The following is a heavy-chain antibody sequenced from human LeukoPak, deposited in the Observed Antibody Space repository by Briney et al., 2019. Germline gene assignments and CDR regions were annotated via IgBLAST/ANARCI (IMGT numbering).Heavy chain of an antibody. CDR2: INPNSGGT. Sequence: GASVKVSCKTSGYTFTGYYMHWVRQAPGQGLEWMGWINPNSGGTNYAQKFQGRVTMTRDTSISTAYMELSRLRSDDTAVYYCASSGYYGDLPSEHYWGQGTLVTVSS. CDR3: ASSGYYGDLPSEHY. V-gene: IGHV1-2*02. D-gene: IGHD4-17*01. J-gene: IGHJ4*02. CDR1: GYTFTGYY.